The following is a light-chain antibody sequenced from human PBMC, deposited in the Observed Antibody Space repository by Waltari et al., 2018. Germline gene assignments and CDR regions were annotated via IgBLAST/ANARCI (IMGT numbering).Light chain of an antibody. CDR1: QSLLHNNGKKY. CDR2: EVY. Sequence: DIVMTQTPLSLSVTPGQPASISCKSSQSLLHNNGKKYFYWYLQKPGQSPQLLIYEVYNRFSGVPDRFRASGSGTDFTLKISRVEAEDVGVYYCMQGVHLRTFGQGTKVEIK. V-gene: IGKV2-29*02. J-gene: IGKJ1*01. CDR3: MQGVHLRT.